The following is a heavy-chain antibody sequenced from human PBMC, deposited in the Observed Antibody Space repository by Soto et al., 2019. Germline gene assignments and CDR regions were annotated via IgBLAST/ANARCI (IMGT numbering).Heavy chain of an antibody. Sequence: EVQLVESGGGLVQPGGSLRLSCATSGFTFSSYEMNWVRQAPGKGLEWVSYISNSGSTIYYADSVKGRFTISRDNAKNSQYLQMDSLRAEDTAVYYCARDQEAGSFFPYYYGMDVWGQGTTVTVSS. V-gene: IGHV3-48*03. D-gene: IGHD6-13*01. J-gene: IGHJ6*02. CDR3: ARDQEAGSFFPYYYGMDV. CDR1: GFTFSSYE. CDR2: ISNSGSTI.